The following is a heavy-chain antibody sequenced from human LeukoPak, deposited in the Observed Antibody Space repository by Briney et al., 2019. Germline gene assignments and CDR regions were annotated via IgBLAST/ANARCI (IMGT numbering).Heavy chain of an antibody. CDR1: GGSISSYY. CDR2: TYYSGST. Sequence: PSETLSLTCTVSGGSISSYYWSWIRQPPGKGLEWIGYTYYSGSTNYNPSLKSRVTISVDTSKNQFSLKLSSVTAADTAVYYCARRRSSSWYLFDYWGQGTLVTVSS. V-gene: IGHV4-59*08. J-gene: IGHJ4*02. CDR3: ARRRSSSWYLFDY. D-gene: IGHD6-13*01.